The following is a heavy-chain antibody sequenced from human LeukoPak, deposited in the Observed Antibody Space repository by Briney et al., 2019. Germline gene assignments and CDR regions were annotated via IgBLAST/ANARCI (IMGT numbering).Heavy chain of an antibody. Sequence: ASVKVSCKASGGTFSSYAISWVRQAPGQGLEWMGAIIPIFGTANYAQKFQGRVTITADESTSTAYMELSSLRSEDTAVYYCARGDDYGRDYYYYYYMDVWGKRTTVTVSS. CDR1: GGTFSSYA. J-gene: IGHJ6*03. D-gene: IGHD4-17*01. CDR2: IIPIFGTA. V-gene: IGHV1-69*01. CDR3: ARGDDYGRDYYYYYYMDV.